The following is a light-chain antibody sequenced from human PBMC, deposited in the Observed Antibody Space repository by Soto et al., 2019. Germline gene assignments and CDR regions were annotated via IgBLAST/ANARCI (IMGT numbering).Light chain of an antibody. V-gene: IGKV1-39*01. CDR1: QSISSY. J-gene: IGKJ1*01. Sequence: DIQMTQSPSSLSASVGDRVTITCRASQSISSYFNWYQQKPGKAPKLLIYAASSLQSGVPSRFSGSGSGTDFTLTISSLQPEDVAAYYCQQSYSTRWTFGQWTKVEIK. CDR3: QQSYSTRWT. CDR2: AAS.